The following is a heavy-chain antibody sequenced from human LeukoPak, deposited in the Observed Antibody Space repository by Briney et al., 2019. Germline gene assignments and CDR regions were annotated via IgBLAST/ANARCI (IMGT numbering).Heavy chain of an antibody. V-gene: IGHV4-30-4*01. J-gene: IGHJ6*03. CDR2: IYYSGST. D-gene: IGHD1-14*01. CDR1: GGSISSGDYY. CDR3: ARDPRNGGYYYYMDV. Sequence: PSETLSLTCTVSGGSISSGDYYWRWIRQPPGKGLEWIGYIYYSGSTYYNPSLKSRVTISVDTSKNQFSLKLSSVTAADTAVYYCARDPRNGGYYYYMDVWGKGTTVTVSS.